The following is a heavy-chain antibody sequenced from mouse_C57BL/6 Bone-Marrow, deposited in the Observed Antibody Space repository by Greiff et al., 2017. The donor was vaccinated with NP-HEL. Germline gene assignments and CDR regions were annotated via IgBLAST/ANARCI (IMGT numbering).Heavy chain of an antibody. D-gene: IGHD2-5*01. V-gene: IGHV5-4*01. CDR1: GFTFSSYA. Sequence: EVKVVESGGGLVKPGGSLKLSCAASGFTFSSYAMSWVRQTPEKRLEWVATISDGGSYTYYPDNVKGRFTISRDNAKNNLYLQMSHLKSEDTAMYYCARDTYYSNYNAMDYWGQGTSVTVSS. CDR2: ISDGGSYT. CDR3: ARDTYYSNYNAMDY. J-gene: IGHJ4*01.